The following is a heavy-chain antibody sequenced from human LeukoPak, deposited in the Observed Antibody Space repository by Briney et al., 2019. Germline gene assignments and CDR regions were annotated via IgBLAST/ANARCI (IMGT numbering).Heavy chain of an antibody. CDR2: ISYDGSNK. D-gene: IGHD3-10*01. V-gene: IGHV3-30-3*01. CDR1: GFTFSSYA. Sequence: GRSLRLSCAASGFTFSSYAMHWVRQAPGKGLEWVAVISYDGSNKYYADSVKGRFTISRDNSRNTLYLQMNSLRAEDTAVYYCASDGWFGELSAFDYWGQGTLVTVSS. J-gene: IGHJ4*02. CDR3: ASDGWFGELSAFDY.